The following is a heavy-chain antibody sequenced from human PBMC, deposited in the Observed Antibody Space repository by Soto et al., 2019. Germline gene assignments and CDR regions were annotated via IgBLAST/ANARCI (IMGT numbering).Heavy chain of an antibody. CDR3: AHSDGGYEIIYFDF. Sequence: QITLQESGPTLVKPTQTLTLTCTFSGFSFTTAGVAVGWIRQTPGGALEWLTLIYYNDDRRFSPSLKTRLTITGDNSKNQVVLSLTNVDPGDTATYFCAHSDGGYEIIYFDFWCQGIPVTFSS. D-gene: IGHD5-12*01. V-gene: IGHV2-5*01. CDR2: IYYNDDR. J-gene: IGHJ4*02. CDR1: GFSFTTAGVA.